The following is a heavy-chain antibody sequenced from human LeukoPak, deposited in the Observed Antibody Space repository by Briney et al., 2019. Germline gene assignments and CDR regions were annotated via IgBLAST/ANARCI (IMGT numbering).Heavy chain of an antibody. V-gene: IGHV4-61*02. CDR3: AREGPGAFDI. J-gene: IGHJ3*02. CDR1: GGSISSGDYY. Sequence: SETLSLTCTVSGGSISSGDYYWSWIRQPAGKGLEWIGRIYTSGSTNYNPSLKSRVTISVDTSKNQFSLKLSSVTAADTAVYYCAREGPGAFDIWGQGTMVTVSS. CDR2: IYTSGST.